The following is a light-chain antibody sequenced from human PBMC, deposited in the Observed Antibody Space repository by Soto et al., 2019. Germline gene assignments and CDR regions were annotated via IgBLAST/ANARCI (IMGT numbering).Light chain of an antibody. CDR3: QQLNSYPQT. Sequence: EIVLTQSPATLSLSPGERATLSCRASQSVSSYLAWYQQKPGQAPRLLIYGASTRATGIPARFSGSGSGTDFTLTISSLQPEDFATYYCQQLNSYPQTFGQGTRLEIK. CDR2: GAS. V-gene: IGKV3-15*01. CDR1: QSVSSY. J-gene: IGKJ5*01.